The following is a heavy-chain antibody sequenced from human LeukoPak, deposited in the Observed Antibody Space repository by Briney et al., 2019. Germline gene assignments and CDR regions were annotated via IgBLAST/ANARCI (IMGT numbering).Heavy chain of an antibody. CDR3: ARERAANYGDYQGYFDY. J-gene: IGHJ4*02. CDR2: IYYSGST. CDR1: GGSISRSGYY. V-gene: IGHV4-31*03. Sequence: SETLSLTCTVSGGSISRSGYYWSWIRQHPGKGLEWIGYIYYSGSTYYNPSLKSRVTISVDTSKNQFSLKLSSVTAADTAVYYCARERAANYGDYQGYFDYWGQGTLVTVSS. D-gene: IGHD4-17*01.